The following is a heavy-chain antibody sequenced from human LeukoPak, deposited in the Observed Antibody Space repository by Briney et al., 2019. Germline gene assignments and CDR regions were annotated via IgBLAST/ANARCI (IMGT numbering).Heavy chain of an antibody. D-gene: IGHD4-11*01. V-gene: IGHV3-30*18. CDR1: GFTFSSYG. Sequence: PGGSLRLSCAASGFTFSSYGMHWVRQAPGKGLEWGAVISYDESNKYFADSVKGRFTISRDNPKNTLYLQMNSLRTEDTAVYYCAKSTTVTTQQRGYFDYWGQGTLVTVSS. J-gene: IGHJ4*02. CDR3: AKSTTVTTQQRGYFDY. CDR2: ISYDESNK.